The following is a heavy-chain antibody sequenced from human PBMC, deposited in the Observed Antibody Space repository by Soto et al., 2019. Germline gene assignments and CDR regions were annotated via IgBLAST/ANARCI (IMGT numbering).Heavy chain of an antibody. CDR2: ISSSSSYT. D-gene: IGHD7-27*01. Sequence: EVQLVESGGGLVKPGGSLRLSCAASGFTFSSYSMNWVRQAPGKGLEWVSSISSSSSYTYYADSVKGRFTISRDNAKNSQYLQMNSLRAEDAVVYYCARGRLGDYWGQGTLVTVSS. J-gene: IGHJ4*02. CDR1: GFTFSSYS. V-gene: IGHV3-21*01. CDR3: ARGRLGDY.